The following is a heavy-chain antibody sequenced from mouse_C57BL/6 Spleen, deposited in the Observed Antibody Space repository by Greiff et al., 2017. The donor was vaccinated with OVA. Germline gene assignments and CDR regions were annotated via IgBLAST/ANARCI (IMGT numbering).Heavy chain of an antibody. CDR1: GYTFTSYW. CDR2: IDPSDSET. Sequence: VQLKQPGAELVRPGSSVKLSCKASGYTFTSYWMHWVKQRPIQGLEWIGNIDPSDSETHYNQKFKDKATLTVDKSSSTAYMQLSSLTSEDSAVYYCAREGYYAMDYWGQGTSVTVSS. CDR3: AREGYYAMDY. J-gene: IGHJ4*01. V-gene: IGHV1-52*01.